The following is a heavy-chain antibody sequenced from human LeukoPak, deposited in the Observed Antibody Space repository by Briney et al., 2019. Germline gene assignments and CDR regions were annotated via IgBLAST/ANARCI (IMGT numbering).Heavy chain of an antibody. D-gene: IGHD5-12*01. CDR2: IYYSGST. Sequence: SETLSLTCTVSGGSISSYYWSWIRQPPGKGLEWIGYIYYSGSTNYNPSLKSRVTISVDTSKNQFSLKLSSVTAADTAVYYCARLVATFDYWGQGTLVTVSS. V-gene: IGHV4-59*08. CDR3: ARLVATFDY. CDR1: GGSISSYY. J-gene: IGHJ4*02.